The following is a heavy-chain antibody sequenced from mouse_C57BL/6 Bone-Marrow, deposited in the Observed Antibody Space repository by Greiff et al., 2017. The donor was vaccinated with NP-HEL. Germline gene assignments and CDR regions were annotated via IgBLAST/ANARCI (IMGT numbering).Heavy chain of an antibody. D-gene: IGHD2-3*01. Sequence: VKLQESGPGLVQPSQSLSITCTVSGFSLTSYGVHWVRQSPGKGLEWLGVIWSGGSTDYNAAFISRLSISKDNSKSQVFFKMNSLQADDTAIYYCASLDGYYSYYAMDYWGQGTSVTVSS. V-gene: IGHV2-2*01. J-gene: IGHJ4*01. CDR1: GFSLTSYG. CDR3: ASLDGYYSYYAMDY. CDR2: IWSGGST.